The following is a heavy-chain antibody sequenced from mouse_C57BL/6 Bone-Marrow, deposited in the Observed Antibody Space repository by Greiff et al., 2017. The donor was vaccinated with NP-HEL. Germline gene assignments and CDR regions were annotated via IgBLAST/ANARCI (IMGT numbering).Heavy chain of an antibody. V-gene: IGHV1-80*01. Sequence: VHLVQSGAELVKPGASVKISCKASGYSFSSYWMNWVKQRPGKGLEWIGQIYPGAGDTNYNEKFKDKATLTADKSSSTAYMQLSRLTSEDSAVYFCARGAYWGQGTLVTVSA. CDR2: IYPGAGDT. CDR3: ARGAY. CDR1: GYSFSSYW. J-gene: IGHJ3*01.